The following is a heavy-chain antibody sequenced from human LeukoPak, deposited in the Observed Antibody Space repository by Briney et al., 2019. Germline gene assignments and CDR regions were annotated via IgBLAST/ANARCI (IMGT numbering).Heavy chain of an antibody. CDR2: INPNSGGT. CDR3: ARDHLDILTGYYLENWFDP. V-gene: IGHV1-2*02. Sequence: ASVKVSCKASGYTFTGYYMHWVRQAPGQGLEWTGWINPNSGGTNYAQKFQGRVTMTRDTSISTAYMELSRLRSDDTAVYYCARDHLDILTGYYLENWFDPWGQGTLVTVSS. CDR1: GYTFTGYY. D-gene: IGHD3-9*01. J-gene: IGHJ5*02.